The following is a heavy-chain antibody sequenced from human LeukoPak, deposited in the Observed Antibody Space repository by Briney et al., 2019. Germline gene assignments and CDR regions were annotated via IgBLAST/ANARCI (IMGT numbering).Heavy chain of an antibody. CDR2: IYYSGST. D-gene: IGHD6-13*01. CDR3: ARHRYSSSWYWAT. J-gene: IGHJ5*02. V-gene: IGHV4-59*01. Sequence: TSETLSLTCTVSGGSNSSYYLSWIRQPPAKGLEWIGYIYYSGSTNYNPSLKSRVTISVDTSKNQFSLKLSSVTAADTAVYYCARHRYSSSWYWATWGQGTLVTVSS. CDR1: GGSNSSYY.